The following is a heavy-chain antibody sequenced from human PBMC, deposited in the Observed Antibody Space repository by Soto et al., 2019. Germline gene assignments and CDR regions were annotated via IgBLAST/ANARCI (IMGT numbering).Heavy chain of an antibody. CDR3: ARALYGDNVDY. D-gene: IGHD4-17*01. CDR2: MNPNSGNT. Sequence: QVQLVQSGAEVKKPGASVKVSCKASGYTFTSYDINWVRQATGQGLEWMGWMNPNSGNTGYAQKFQGRGTMTRNTSHSTAYMDLSSLRFEDQAVQYCARALYGDNVDYWGQGTLVTVSS. CDR1: GYTFTSYD. V-gene: IGHV1-8*01. J-gene: IGHJ4*02.